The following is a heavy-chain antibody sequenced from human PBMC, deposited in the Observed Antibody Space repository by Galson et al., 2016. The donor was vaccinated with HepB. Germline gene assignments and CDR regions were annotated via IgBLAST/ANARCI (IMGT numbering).Heavy chain of an antibody. CDR2: IQRKIDGGTT. D-gene: IGHD3-22*01. Sequence: SLRLSCAASGFTFSSYAMSWVRQAPGKGLEWVGRIQRKIDGGTTDYAGPVKGRLTILRDDSKNTVYLQMNSLKTEDTAVYYCTTGQPFYYDGNGYYLKLVTFDDWGQGTLVTVSS. CDR3: TTGQPFYYDGNGYYLKLVTFDD. J-gene: IGHJ4*02. V-gene: IGHV3-15*01. CDR1: GFTFSSYA.